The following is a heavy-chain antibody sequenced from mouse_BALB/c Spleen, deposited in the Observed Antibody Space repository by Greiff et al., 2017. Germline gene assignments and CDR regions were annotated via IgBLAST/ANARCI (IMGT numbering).Heavy chain of an antibody. V-gene: IGHV5-6-5*01. CDR3: ARESSSHYYAMDY. Sequence: EVKLVESGGGLVKPGGSLKLSCAASGFTFSSYAMSWVRQTPEKRLEWVASISSGGSTYYPDSVKGRFTISRDNARNILYLQMSSLRSEDTAMYYCARESSSHYYAMDYWGQGTSVTVSS. J-gene: IGHJ4*01. D-gene: IGHD1-1*01. CDR2: ISSGGST. CDR1: GFTFSSYA.